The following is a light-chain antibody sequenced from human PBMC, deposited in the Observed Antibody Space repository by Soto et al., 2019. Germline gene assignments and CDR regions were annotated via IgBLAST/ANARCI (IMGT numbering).Light chain of an antibody. CDR1: QTISSW. CDR3: QQLNASSEA. J-gene: IGKJ1*01. Sequence: DIQMTQSPSTLSGSVGDRVTITCRASQTISSWLAWYQQKPGKAPKLLIYKASTLKSGVPSRFSGSGSGTEFTLCISRLQPDDFAAYYGQQLNASSEAVGQGTKVDIK. V-gene: IGKV1-5*03. CDR2: KAS.